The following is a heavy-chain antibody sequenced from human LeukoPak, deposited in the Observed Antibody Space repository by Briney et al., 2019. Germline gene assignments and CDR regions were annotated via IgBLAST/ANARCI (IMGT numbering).Heavy chain of an antibody. CDR1: GGSISNYY. Sequence: SETLSLTCTVSGGSISNYYWNWIRQPPGKGLEYIGYIYYTGSTNYNPSLKSRVTISVDTSKNRFSLKLSSVTAADTAVYYCARNYDSSGYYYFDAFDIWGQGTMVTVSS. V-gene: IGHV4-59*08. CDR3: ARNYDSSGYYYFDAFDI. D-gene: IGHD3-22*01. J-gene: IGHJ3*02. CDR2: IYYTGST.